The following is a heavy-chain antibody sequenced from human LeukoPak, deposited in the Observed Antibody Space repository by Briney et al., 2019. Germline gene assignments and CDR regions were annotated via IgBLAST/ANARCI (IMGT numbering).Heavy chain of an antibody. CDR1: GFTLSSYW. CDR2: IKQDGSEK. Sequence: GGSLRLSCAASGFTLSSYWMSWVRQAPGKGLEWVANIKQDGSEKYYVDSVKGRFTISRDNAKNSLYLQMNSLRAEDTAVYYCARDGYSYGYFFDYWGQGTLVTVSS. J-gene: IGHJ4*02. V-gene: IGHV3-7*03. D-gene: IGHD5-18*01. CDR3: ARDGYSYGYFFDY.